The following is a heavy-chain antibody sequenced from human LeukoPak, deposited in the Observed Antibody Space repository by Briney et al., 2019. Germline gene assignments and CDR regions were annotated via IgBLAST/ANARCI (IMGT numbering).Heavy chain of an antibody. CDR3: ARVHVYFTMVRGVNYYYYYMDV. Sequence: ASVKVSCKASGYTFTSYDINWVRQATGQGLEWMGWMNPNSGNTGYAQKFQGRVTMTRNTSISTAYMELSSLRSEDTAVYYCARVHVYFTMVRGVNYYYYYMDVWGKGTTVTISS. D-gene: IGHD3-10*01. J-gene: IGHJ6*03. CDR1: GYTFTSYD. CDR2: MNPNSGNT. V-gene: IGHV1-8*01.